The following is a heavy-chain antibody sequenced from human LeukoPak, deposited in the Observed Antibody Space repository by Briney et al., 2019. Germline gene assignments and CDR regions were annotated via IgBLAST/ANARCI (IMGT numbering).Heavy chain of an antibody. V-gene: IGHV4-39*01. CDR1: GGSISSSSYY. CDR3: ARHHLLSGEHFALDC. J-gene: IGHJ4*02. Sequence: SETLSLTCTVAGGSISSSSYYWGWIRQPPGKGLEWIGSIYYSGSSYYNPSLKSRVTISVDTSKNQFSLKLSSVTAADTAVYYRARHHLLSGEHFALDCWGQGTLVTVSS. CDR2: IYYSGSS. D-gene: IGHD2/OR15-2a*01.